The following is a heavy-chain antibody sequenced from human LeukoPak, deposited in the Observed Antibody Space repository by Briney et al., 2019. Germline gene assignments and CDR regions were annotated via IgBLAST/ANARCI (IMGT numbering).Heavy chain of an antibody. D-gene: IGHD2-15*01. Sequence: PSETLSLTCIVSGDSIGTDYWSGIRQSRGKGREGIGYINYSGSTEHNPSLKRRVTISVDRSKKQVSLKMTSVTAADTAVYYCARLDCISDKCYNYWGLGTLVTVSS. V-gene: IGHV4-59*08. J-gene: IGHJ4*02. CDR3: ARLDCISDKCYNY. CDR1: GDSIGTDY. CDR2: INYSGST.